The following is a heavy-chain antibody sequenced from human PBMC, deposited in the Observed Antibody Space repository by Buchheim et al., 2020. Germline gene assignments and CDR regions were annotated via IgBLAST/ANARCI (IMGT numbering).Heavy chain of an antibody. J-gene: IGHJ4*02. V-gene: IGHV3-33*01. CDR1: GLTFSSSG. CDR2: IWYDGSDK. Sequence: QVQLVESGGDVVQPGGSLRLSCAASGLTFSSSGMHWVRQAPGKGLEWVAVIWYDGSDKYYADSVKGRFAISRDNSKNTLFLQMSSLTAEDTAVYYCVRDLEHYFDSWGQGTL. CDR3: VRDLEHYFDS.